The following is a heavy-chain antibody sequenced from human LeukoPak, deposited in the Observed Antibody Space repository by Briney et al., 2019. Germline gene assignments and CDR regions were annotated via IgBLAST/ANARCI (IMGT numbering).Heavy chain of an antibody. D-gene: IGHD3-16*02. Sequence: SETLSLTCTVSGGSVGTFYWSWIRQSPGKGLEWIGYIYVTATRYNPYLQSRLTISVDRSRNQFFLNLCSVTAADTAVYYCARHIGGGIEDMDVWGKGTKVIVSS. CDR2: IYVTAT. J-gene: IGHJ6*03. CDR1: GGSVGTFY. V-gene: IGHV4-59*08. CDR3: ARHIGGGIEDMDV.